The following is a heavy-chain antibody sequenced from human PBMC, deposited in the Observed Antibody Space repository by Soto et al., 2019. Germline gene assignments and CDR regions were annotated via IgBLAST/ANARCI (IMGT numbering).Heavy chain of an antibody. D-gene: IGHD3-10*01. CDR3: ARVKSGSYDWFDP. CDR2: INPDGGRT. Sequence: EVQLVESGGGLVQPGGSRRLSCAASGFTFSNYWMHWVRQAPGKGLMWVSRINPDGGRTTYADSVKGRFAISRDNAKNTLYLQMDSLRAEDTAIYYCARVKSGSYDWFDPWGQGTLVTVSS. J-gene: IGHJ5*02. CDR1: GFTFSNYW. V-gene: IGHV3-74*01.